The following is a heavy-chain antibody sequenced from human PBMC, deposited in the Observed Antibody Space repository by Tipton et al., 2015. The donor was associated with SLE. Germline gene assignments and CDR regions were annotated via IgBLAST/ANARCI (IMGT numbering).Heavy chain of an antibody. CDR2: IYSGGST. CDR1: GFTVSSNY. CDR3: ARMKTMRSPGAFDI. V-gene: IGHV3-66*01. Sequence: SLRLSCAASGFTVSSNYMSWVRQAPGKGLEWVSVIYSGGSTYYADSVKGRFTISRDNSKNTLHLQMNSLRAEDTAVYYCARMKTMRSPGAFDIWGQGTMVTVSS. J-gene: IGHJ3*02. D-gene: IGHD3-22*01.